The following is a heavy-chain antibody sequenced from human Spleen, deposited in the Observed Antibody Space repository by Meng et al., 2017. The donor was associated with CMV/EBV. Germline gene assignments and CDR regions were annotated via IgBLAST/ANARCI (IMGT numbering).Heavy chain of an antibody. Sequence: ASVKVSCKASGYTFTDCFIAWVRQAPGQGLEWMGWINPHTGTTHYAQNFQGRVTMTRDTSISTVYMELTHLRSDDTAVYYCARDRDSSGWYIFDYWGQGSLVTVSS. J-gene: IGHJ4*02. CDR1: GYTFTDCF. CDR2: INPHTGTT. D-gene: IGHD6-19*01. V-gene: IGHV1-2*02. CDR3: ARDRDSSGWYIFDY.